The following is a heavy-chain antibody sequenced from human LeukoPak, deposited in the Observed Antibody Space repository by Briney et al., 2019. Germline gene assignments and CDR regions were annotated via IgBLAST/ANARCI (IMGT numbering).Heavy chain of an antibody. CDR1: GYSFTSYW. D-gene: IGHD5-18*01. CDR3: ARHKWIQLWYQSAPFDY. J-gene: IGHJ4*02. Sequence: GESLKISCKGSGYSFTSYWIGWVRQMPGKGLEWMGIIYPGDSDTRNSPSFQGQVTISADKSISTAYLQWSSLKASDTAMYYCARHKWIQLWYQSAPFDYWGQGTLVTVSS. V-gene: IGHV5-51*01. CDR2: IYPGDSDT.